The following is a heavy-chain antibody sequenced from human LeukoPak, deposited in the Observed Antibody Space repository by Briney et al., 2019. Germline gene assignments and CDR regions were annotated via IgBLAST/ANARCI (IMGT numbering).Heavy chain of an antibody. V-gene: IGHV3-23*01. CDR2: ITTSDGNT. Sequence: GGSLRLSCAASGFTFSSYTMSWVRQAPGKGLEWVSTITTSDGNTYYADSVKGRFTVSRDNSKNTLFLQMNSLRAEDTAVYYCARFYGPGNYFDYWGQGTLVTVSS. J-gene: IGHJ4*02. D-gene: IGHD2/OR15-2a*01. CDR1: GFTFSSYT. CDR3: ARFYGPGNYFDY.